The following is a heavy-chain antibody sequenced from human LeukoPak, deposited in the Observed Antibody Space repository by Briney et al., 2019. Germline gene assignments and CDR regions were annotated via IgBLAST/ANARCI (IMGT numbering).Heavy chain of an antibody. D-gene: IGHD3-22*01. CDR1: GFTFSSYS. V-gene: IGHV3-21*01. CDR2: ISSRSDST. J-gene: IGHJ4*02. Sequence: GGSLRLSCAASGFTFSSYSMNWVRQAPGKGLEWVSSISSRSDSTYYADSVKGRFTFSRDYAKNSVYLQMNTLTAEDTAVYYCTRGLHQYDSSALGYWGQGTLVTVSS. CDR3: TRGLHQYDSSALGY.